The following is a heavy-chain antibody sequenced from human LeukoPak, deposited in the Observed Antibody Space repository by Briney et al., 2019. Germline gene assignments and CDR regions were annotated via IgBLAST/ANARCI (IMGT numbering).Heavy chain of an antibody. J-gene: IGHJ4*02. V-gene: IGHV4-4*02. D-gene: IGHD6-13*01. CDR3: AGKQVVGGYFDY. CDR2: MHHGGSS. Sequence: SETLSLTCAVSGGSITSSHLWSWVRQSPGKGLEWIGEMHHGGSSNYHPSLKGRLTISVDNSKNQFSLRLTSVTAADTAVYYCAGKQVVGGYFDYWGQGTLVTVSS. CDR1: GGSITSSHL.